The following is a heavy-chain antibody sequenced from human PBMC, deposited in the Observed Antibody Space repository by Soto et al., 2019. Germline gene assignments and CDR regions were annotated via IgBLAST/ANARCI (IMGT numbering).Heavy chain of an antibody. D-gene: IGHD1-1*01. CDR3: ARHGPLTNNWNQLNC. J-gene: IGHJ4*02. CDR2: IYYNGHT. Sequence: QLQLQESGPGLVKPSETLSLTCTVSGGSISSSPYYWAWIRQPPGKGRQWIGNIYYNGHTFYNPSLRRRVTISIDTSKSQFSLGLSSVTASDTAVYYCARHGPLTNNWNQLNCWGQGTLVTVSS. CDR1: GGSISSSPYY. V-gene: IGHV4-39*01.